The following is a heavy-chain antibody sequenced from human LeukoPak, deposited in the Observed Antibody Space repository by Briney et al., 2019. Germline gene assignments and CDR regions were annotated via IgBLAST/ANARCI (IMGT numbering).Heavy chain of an antibody. CDR2: ISGSGGST. J-gene: IGHJ6*03. CDR1: GFTFSSYA. V-gene: IGHV3-23*01. CDR3: AKEGGSSWYSYYYYMDV. D-gene: IGHD6-13*01. Sequence: GGSLRLSCAASGFTFSSYAMSWVRQAPGKGLEWVSAISGSGGSTYYADSGKGRFTISRDNSKNTLYLQMNSLRAEDTAVYYCAKEGGSSWYSYYYYMDVWGKGTTVTVSS.